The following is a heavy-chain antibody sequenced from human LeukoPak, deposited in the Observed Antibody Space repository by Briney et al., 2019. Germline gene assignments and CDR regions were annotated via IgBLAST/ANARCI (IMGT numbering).Heavy chain of an antibody. CDR1: GGSISNNNYY. V-gene: IGHV4-39*01. CDR3: ARRGFLDY. J-gene: IGHJ4*02. Sequence: SETLSLTCTVSGGSISNNNYYWGWIRQPPGKGLEWIGSIYYSGSTYYNPSLKSRVTISVDTSKNQFSLKLSSVTAADTAVYYCARRGFLDYWGQGTLVTVSS. CDR2: IYYSGST.